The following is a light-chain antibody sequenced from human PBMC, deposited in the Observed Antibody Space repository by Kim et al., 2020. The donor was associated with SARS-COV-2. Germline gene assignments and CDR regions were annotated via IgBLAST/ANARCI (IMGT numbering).Light chain of an antibody. V-gene: IGKV2-28*01. CDR2: LGS. J-gene: IGKJ4*01. Sequence: PASVSCHSSQRLHQSSGYNFLDWYLQKPGQSTQPRIYLGSNRASGVPDTFSGSGSGTDFTLKISRLEAEDVGVYYCMEAIQNPLTFGGGTKVDIK. CDR1: QRLHQSSGYNF. CDR3: MEAIQNPLT.